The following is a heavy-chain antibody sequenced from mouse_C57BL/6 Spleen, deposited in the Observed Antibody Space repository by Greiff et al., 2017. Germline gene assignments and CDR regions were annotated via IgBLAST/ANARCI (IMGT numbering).Heavy chain of an antibody. CDR2: ISGGGGNT. D-gene: IGHD1-1*01. CDR3: ARRGTTVVDGAMDY. J-gene: IGHJ4*01. CDR1: GFTFSSYT. V-gene: IGHV5-9*01. Sequence: EVQGVESGGGLVKPGGSLKLSCAASGFTFSSYTMSWVRQTPEKRLEWVATISGGGGNTYYPDSVKGRFTISRDNATNTLYLQMSSLRSEDTALYYCARRGTTVVDGAMDYWGQGTSVTVSS.